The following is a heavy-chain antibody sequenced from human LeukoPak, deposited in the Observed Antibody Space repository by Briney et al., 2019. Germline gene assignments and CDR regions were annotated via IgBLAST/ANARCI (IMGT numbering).Heavy chain of an antibody. D-gene: IGHD3-9*01. Sequence: PGGSLRLSCAASGFTFSSYAMSWVRQAPGKGLEWVANIKQDGSEKYYVDSVKGRFTISRDNAKNSLYLQMNSLRAEDTAVYYCARAGNYDILTGYTAYDYYYYMDVWGKGTTVTVSS. CDR3: ARAGNYDILTGYTAYDYYYYMDV. J-gene: IGHJ6*03. CDR1: GFTFSSYA. V-gene: IGHV3-7*01. CDR2: IKQDGSEK.